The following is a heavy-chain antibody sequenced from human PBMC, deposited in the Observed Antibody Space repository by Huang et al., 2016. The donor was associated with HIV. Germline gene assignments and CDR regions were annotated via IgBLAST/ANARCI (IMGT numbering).Heavy chain of an antibody. Sequence: QVQLQESGPGLVKPSETLSLTCTVSGGSISSYYWSWIRQPAGKGLEWIGRIYTSGSTNYNPSLKRRVTISVDTSKNQFSLKLSSVTAADTAVYYCARGGELLWFGEPGGWFDPWGQGTLVTVSS. D-gene: IGHD3-10*01. V-gene: IGHV4-4*07. CDR2: IYTSGST. CDR3: ARGGELLWFGEPGGWFDP. CDR1: GGSISSYY. J-gene: IGHJ5*02.